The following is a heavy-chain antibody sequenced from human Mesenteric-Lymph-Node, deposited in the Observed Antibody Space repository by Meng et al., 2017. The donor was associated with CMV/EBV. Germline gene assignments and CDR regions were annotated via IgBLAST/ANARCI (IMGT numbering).Heavy chain of an antibody. Sequence: ASVKVSCKASGYSFTGYYMNWVRQAPGQGLEWMGWINPNSGKTNYAQKFQGRVTITRNTSISTAYMELSSLRSEDTAVYYCARGRKTRAGGNSNWFDPWGQGTLVTVSS. V-gene: IGHV1-2*02. CDR2: INPNSGKT. D-gene: IGHD4-23*01. CDR3: ARGRKTRAGGNSNWFDP. CDR1: GYSFTGYY. J-gene: IGHJ5*02.